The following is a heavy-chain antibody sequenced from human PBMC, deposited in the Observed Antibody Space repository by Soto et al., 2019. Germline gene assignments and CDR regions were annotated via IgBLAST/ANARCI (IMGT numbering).Heavy chain of an antibody. CDR1: GGSISTVDYW. J-gene: IGHJ4*02. V-gene: IGHV4-30-4*01. CDR2: IYDGGRT. CDR3: ARGPSGDKVDS. Sequence: QVQLQKSGPGLVKPSQTLSLTCTVSGGSISTVDYWWSWIRQSPDMGLEWIGHIYDGGRTYNNPSLESRVTMSVDTSKSQLSLTLSSVSAADTAVYYCARGPSGDKVDSWGQGTLVTVSS. D-gene: IGHD7-27*01.